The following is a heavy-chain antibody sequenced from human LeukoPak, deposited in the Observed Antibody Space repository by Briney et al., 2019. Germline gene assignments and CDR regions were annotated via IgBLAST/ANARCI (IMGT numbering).Heavy chain of an antibody. V-gene: IGHV4-38-2*01. J-gene: IGHJ4*02. D-gene: IGHD3-22*01. CDR2: IYHSGST. Sequence: SETLSLTCAVSGYSISSGYYWGWIRQPPGKGLEWIGSIYHSGSTYCNPSLKSRVTISVDTSKNQFSLKLSSVTAADTAVYYCARQEYYYDSSGSYFDYWGQGTLVTVSS. CDR1: GYSISSGYY. CDR3: ARQEYYYDSSGSYFDY.